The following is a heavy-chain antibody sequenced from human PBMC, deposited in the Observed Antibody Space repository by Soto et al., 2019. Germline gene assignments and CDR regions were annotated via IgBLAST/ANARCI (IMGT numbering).Heavy chain of an antibody. CDR2: INPSGGST. D-gene: IGHD5-12*01. CDR1: GYTFTSYY. V-gene: IGHV1-46*01. Sequence: QVQLVQSGAEVKKPGASVKVSCKASGYTFTSYYMHCVRQAPGQGLEWMGIINPSGGSTSYAQKFQGRVTMTRDTSTSTVYMELSSLRSEDTAVYYCARELRDGYTLDYWGQGTLVTVSS. J-gene: IGHJ4*02. CDR3: ARELRDGYTLDY.